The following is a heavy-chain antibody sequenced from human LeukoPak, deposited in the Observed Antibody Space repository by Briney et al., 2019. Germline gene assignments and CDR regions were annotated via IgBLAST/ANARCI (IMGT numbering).Heavy chain of an antibody. CDR1: GFTFSTFA. CDR2: TSAVGKST. CDR3: AKDLGVAGMENFDH. J-gene: IGHJ4*02. V-gene: IGHV3-23*01. D-gene: IGHD6-19*01. Sequence: SGGSLRLSCAASGFTFSTFAMTWVRQAPGRGLEWFSTTSAVGKSTYYADSVKGRFTISRDNSRNALNLQMNSLRAEDTAAYYCAKDLGVAGMENFDHWGQGTLVTVSS.